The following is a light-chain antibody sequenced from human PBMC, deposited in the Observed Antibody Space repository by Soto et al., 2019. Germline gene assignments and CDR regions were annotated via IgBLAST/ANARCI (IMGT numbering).Light chain of an antibody. J-gene: IGLJ1*01. V-gene: IGLV2-8*01. CDR2: EVS. CDR3: SSFSGSNNYV. Sequence: QSALTQPPSAPGSPGQSVTISCTGTSSDVGDYNFVSWYQQHPGKAPKLMIYEVSERPSGVPDRFSGSKSGNTASLTVSGLQAEDEADYYCSSFSGSNNYVFGTGTKVTVL. CDR1: SSDVGDYNF.